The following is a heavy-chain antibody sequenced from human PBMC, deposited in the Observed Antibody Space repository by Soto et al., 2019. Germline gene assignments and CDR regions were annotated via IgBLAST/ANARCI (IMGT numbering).Heavy chain of an antibody. CDR2: IYYSGST. Sequence: PSEKLSLTYTVSGGSISSSSYYWGWIRQPPGKGLEWIGSIYYSGSTYYNPSLKSRVTISVDTSKNQFSLKLSSVTAADTAVYYFAILTAGYAIQYSVAYCGQGALVT. CDR1: GGSISSSSYY. V-gene: IGHV4-39*01. D-gene: IGHD5-12*01. CDR3: AILTAGYAIQYSVAY. J-gene: IGHJ4*02.